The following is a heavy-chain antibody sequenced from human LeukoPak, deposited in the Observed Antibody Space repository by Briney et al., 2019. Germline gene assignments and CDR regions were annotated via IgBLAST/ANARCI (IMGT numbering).Heavy chain of an antibody. D-gene: IGHD5-12*01. CDR3: ARQRSSWLIDY. Sequence: RSGGSLRLSCAASGFTFNSYAMSWVRQAPWERLQWVSGISDSGGNTYYADSVRGRFTISRDNSKNTLYLQMNSLRAEDTAVYYCARQRSSWLIDYWGQGTLVTVSS. J-gene: IGHJ4*02. CDR2: ISDSGGNT. CDR1: GFTFNSYA. V-gene: IGHV3-23*01.